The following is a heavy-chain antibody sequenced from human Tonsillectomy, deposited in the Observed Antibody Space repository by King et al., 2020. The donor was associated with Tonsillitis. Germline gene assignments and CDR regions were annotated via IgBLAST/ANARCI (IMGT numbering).Heavy chain of an antibody. CDR1: GYTFTGYY. Sequence: VQLVESGAEVKKPGASVKVSCKASGYTFTGYYMHWVRQAPGQGLEWMGWINPNMGGTNYAQKFQGRVTMTRDTSTTPAYMDLGSLGSDDTAVYYCARCSSGWYNWFDPWGQGTLVTVSS. CDR2: INPNMGGT. V-gene: IGHV1-2*02. D-gene: IGHD6-19*01. J-gene: IGHJ5*02. CDR3: ARCSSGWYNWFDP.